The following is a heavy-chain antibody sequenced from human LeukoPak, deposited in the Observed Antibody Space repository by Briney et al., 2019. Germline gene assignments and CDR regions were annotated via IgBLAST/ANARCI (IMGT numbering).Heavy chain of an antibody. CDR3: TRDPRITIFGVVPDP. Sequence: GRSLRLSCTASGFTFGDYAMSWVRQAPGKGLEWVGFIRSKAYGGTTEYAVSVKGRFTISRDDSKSIAYLQMNSLKTEDTAVYYCTRDPRITIFGVVPDPWGQGTLVTVSS. J-gene: IGHJ5*02. D-gene: IGHD3-3*01. CDR1: GFTFGDYA. V-gene: IGHV3-49*04. CDR2: IRSKAYGGTT.